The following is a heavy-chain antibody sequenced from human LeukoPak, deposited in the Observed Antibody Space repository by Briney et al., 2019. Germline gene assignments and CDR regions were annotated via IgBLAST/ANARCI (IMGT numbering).Heavy chain of an antibody. Sequence: GASVKVSCKASGYTFTSYGISWVRQAPGQGLEWMGWISAYNGNTNYAQKLQSRVTMTTDTSTSTAYMELRSLRSDDTAVYYCAREVRDGYNSYYYYYMDVWGKGNTVTVSS. CDR1: GYTFTSYG. V-gene: IGHV1-18*01. CDR2: ISAYNGNT. J-gene: IGHJ6*03. D-gene: IGHD5-24*01. CDR3: AREVRDGYNSYYYYYMDV.